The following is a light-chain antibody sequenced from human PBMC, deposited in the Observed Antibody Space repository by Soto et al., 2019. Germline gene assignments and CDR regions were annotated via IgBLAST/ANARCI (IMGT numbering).Light chain of an antibody. CDR1: QSISSY. CDR2: AAS. J-gene: IGKJ2*01. CDR3: QQSYSTLYT. V-gene: IGKV1-39*01. Sequence: DIQMTQSPSSLSASVGDRVTITCRASQSISSYLNWYQQKPGKAPKLLIYAASSLQSGVPSRFSGSGSGTEVTLTISSLQHEDFATYYCQQSYSTLYTFGQGTKLEIK.